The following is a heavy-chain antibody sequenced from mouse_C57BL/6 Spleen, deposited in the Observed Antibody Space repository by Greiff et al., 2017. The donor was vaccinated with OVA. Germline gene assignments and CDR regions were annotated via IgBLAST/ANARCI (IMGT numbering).Heavy chain of an antibody. J-gene: IGHJ2*01. CDR1: GFTFSDYY. D-gene: IGHD1-1*01. CDR3: ARPSGSSYYFDY. V-gene: IGHV5-16*01. CDR2: INYDGSST. Sequence: EVQLVESEGGLVQPGSSMKLSCTASGFTFSDYYMAWVRQVPEKGLEWVANINYDGSSTYYLDSLKSRFIISRDNAKNILYLQMSSLKSEDTATYYCARPSGSSYYFDYWGQGTTLTVSS.